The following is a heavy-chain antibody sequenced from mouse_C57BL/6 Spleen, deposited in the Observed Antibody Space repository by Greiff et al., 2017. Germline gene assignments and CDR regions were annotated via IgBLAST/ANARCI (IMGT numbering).Heavy chain of an antibody. CDR2: INPSTGGT. Sequence: VQLQQSGPELVKPGASVKISCTASGYSFTGYYMNWVKQSPEKSLEWIGEINPSTGGTTYNQKIKAKATLTGDKSSSTAYMQLKSLTSEESAVYYCARYDYDVGYAMDYWGQGTSVTVSS. D-gene: IGHD2-4*01. CDR3: ARYDYDVGYAMDY. J-gene: IGHJ4*01. V-gene: IGHV1-42*01. CDR1: GYSFTGYY.